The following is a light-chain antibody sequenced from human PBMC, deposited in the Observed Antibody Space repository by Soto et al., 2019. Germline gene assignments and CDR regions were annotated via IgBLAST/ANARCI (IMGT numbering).Light chain of an antibody. CDR3: HQYNHWPPWT. CDR1: QSVNSN. CDR2: GAS. Sequence: ETVMTQSPVTLSVSPGERATLSCRASQSVNSNLAWYQQKPGQAPRLLIYGASTRATGVPDRFSGSGSGTEFTLTISSLQSEDFALYYCHQYNHWPPWTFGQGTKVEIK. V-gene: IGKV3-15*01. J-gene: IGKJ1*01.